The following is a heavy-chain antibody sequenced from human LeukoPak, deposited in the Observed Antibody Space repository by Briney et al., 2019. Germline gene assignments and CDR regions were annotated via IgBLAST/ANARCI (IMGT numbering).Heavy chain of an antibody. CDR2: ISSSSSYI. CDR1: GFTFSSYS. D-gene: IGHD1-26*01. Sequence: PGGSLRLPCAASGFTFSSYSMNWVRQAPGKGLEWVSSISSSSSYIYYADSVKGRFTVSRDNSKNTLYLQMNSLRAEDTAVYYCAKDGGRSGSSLDYWGQGTLVTVSS. CDR3: AKDGGRSGSSLDY. V-gene: IGHV3-21*01. J-gene: IGHJ4*02.